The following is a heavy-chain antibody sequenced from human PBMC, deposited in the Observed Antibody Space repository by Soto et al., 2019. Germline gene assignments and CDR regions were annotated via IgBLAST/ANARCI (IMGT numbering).Heavy chain of an antibody. Sequence: SETLSLTCAVYGGSFSGYYWSWIRQPPGKGLEWKGEINHSGSTNYNPSLKSRVTISVDTSKNQFSLKLSSVTAADTAGYYCASASSGSGAFDIWGQGTMVTVSS. CDR3: ASASSGSGAFDI. V-gene: IGHV4-34*01. CDR1: GGSFSGYY. J-gene: IGHJ3*02. D-gene: IGHD5-12*01. CDR2: INHSGST.